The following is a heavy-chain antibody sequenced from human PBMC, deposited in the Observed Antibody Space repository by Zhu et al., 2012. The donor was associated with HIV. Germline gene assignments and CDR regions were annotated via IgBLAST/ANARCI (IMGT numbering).Heavy chain of an antibody. CDR1: GFTFSGSA. V-gene: IGHV3-73*02. Sequence: EVQLVESGGDLVQAGGSLKLSCVASGFTFSGSAIHWVRQASGKGLEWVGHIRSKANNYATAYAASVKGRFSISRDDSKNMAFLQMNSLKTEDTAVYYCTRMSPRGYYYYYAMNVWGQGTTVTVSS. J-gene: IGHJ6*02. CDR2: IRSKANNYAT. CDR3: TRMSPRGYYYYYAMNV.